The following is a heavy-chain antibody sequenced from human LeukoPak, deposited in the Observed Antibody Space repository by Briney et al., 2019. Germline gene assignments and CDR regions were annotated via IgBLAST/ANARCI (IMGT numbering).Heavy chain of an antibody. Sequence: GGSLRLSCTASGFTFGDYAMSWVRQAPGKGLEWVGFIRSKAYGGTTENAASVKGIFTISRDDSKSIAYLQMNSLQTEDTAVYYCTRDKGYSFDCWGQGTLVTVSS. D-gene: IGHD2-15*01. CDR2: IRSKAYGGTT. V-gene: IGHV3-49*04. CDR1: GFTFGDYA. CDR3: TRDKGYSFDC. J-gene: IGHJ4*02.